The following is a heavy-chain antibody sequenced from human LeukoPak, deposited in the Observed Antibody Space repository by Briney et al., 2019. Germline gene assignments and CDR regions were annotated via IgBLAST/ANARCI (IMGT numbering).Heavy chain of an antibody. CDR2: INTHTGNP. CDR3: AKELELLDGRVMFDP. V-gene: IGHV7-4-1*02. Sequence: GASVKVSCKASGYTFTSYAMNWVRQAPGQGLEWMGWINTHTGNPTYAQGFTGRFVFSLDTSVSTAYLQISSLKAEDTAVYYCAKELELLDGRVMFDPWGQGTLVTVSS. CDR1: GYTFTSYA. J-gene: IGHJ5*02. D-gene: IGHD1-7*01.